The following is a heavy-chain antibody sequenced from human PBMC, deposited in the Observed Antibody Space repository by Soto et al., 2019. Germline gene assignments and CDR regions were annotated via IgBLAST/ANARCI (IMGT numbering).Heavy chain of an antibody. CDR3: ARGGSGYVWFNEF. CDR2: IIPVFGTT. V-gene: IGHV1-69*01. J-gene: IGHJ4*02. D-gene: IGHD3-22*01. Sequence: QEQLVQSGAEVKKPGSSVKVSCKDTGGLFSSYAISWVRQAPGQGIEWMGGIIPVFGTTYYAQKFQDRDTITADESTNTAYMELSSLRSEDTAMYYCARGGSGYVWFNEFWGQGSLVTVSS. CDR1: GGLFSSYA.